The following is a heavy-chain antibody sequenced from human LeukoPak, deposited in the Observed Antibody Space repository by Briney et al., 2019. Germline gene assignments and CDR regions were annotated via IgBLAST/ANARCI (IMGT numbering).Heavy chain of an antibody. V-gene: IGHV3-9*01. D-gene: IGHD2-2*01. CDR3: AREGAQYCSSTSCSFFDY. CDR2: ISWDSDTI. Sequence: GRSLRLSCAASGFNFDDYAMHWVRQAPGKGLEWVSGISWDSDTIGYADSVKSRFTISRDNSKNTLYLQMNSLRAEDTAVYYCAREGAQYCSSTSCSFFDYWGQGTLVTVSS. J-gene: IGHJ4*02. CDR1: GFNFDDYA.